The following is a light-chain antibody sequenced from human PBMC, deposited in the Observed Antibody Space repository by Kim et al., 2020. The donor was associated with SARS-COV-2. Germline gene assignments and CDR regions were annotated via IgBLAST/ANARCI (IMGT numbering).Light chain of an antibody. Sequence: SYELTQPLSVSVSPGQTASITCSGDKLGDKYVCWYQQKPGQSPVLVIYQDSKRPSGIPERFSGSNSANTATLTISGTQAMDEADYYCQAWDSSTGVFGTGTKVTVL. CDR2: QDS. V-gene: IGLV3-1*01. CDR3: QAWDSSTGV. J-gene: IGLJ1*01. CDR1: KLGDKY.